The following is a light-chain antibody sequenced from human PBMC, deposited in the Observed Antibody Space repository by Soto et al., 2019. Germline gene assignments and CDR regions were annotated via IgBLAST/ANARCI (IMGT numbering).Light chain of an antibody. J-gene: IGLJ3*02. CDR1: SSDVGGYNY. CDR2: DVN. Sequence: QSALTQPASVSGSPGQSITISCTGTSSDVGGYNYVSWYQQRPGKAPKLMIYDVNNPPSGVSNRFSASKSGNTASLTISGLQAEDEADYYCSSYSSTTTLVFGGGTKLTVL. V-gene: IGLV2-14*01. CDR3: SSYSSTTTLV.